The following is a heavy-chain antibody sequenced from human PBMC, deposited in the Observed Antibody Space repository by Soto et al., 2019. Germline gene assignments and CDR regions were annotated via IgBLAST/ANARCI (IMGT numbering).Heavy chain of an antibody. CDR3: ARLPTYYYGSGSYYGAFDI. CDR1: GYSFTSYW. V-gene: IGHV5-51*01. Sequence: PGESLKISCKGSGYSFTSYWIGWVLQMPWKGLDWMGIIYPGDSDTRYSPSFQGQVTISADKSISTAYLQWSSLKASDTAMYYCARLPTYYYGSGSYYGAFDIWGQGTMVTVSS. D-gene: IGHD3-10*01. CDR2: IYPGDSDT. J-gene: IGHJ3*02.